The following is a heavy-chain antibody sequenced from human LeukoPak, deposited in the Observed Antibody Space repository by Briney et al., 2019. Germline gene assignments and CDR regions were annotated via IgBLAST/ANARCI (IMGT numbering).Heavy chain of an antibody. J-gene: IGHJ6*03. Sequence: PSETLSLTCTVSGGSISSSSYYWGWIRQPPGKGLEWIGSIYYSGSTYYNPSLKSRVTISVDTSKNQFSLKLSSVTAADTAVYYCAKSIGAAITPYYYYYMDVWGKGTTVTVS. CDR3: AKSIGAAITPYYYYYMDV. V-gene: IGHV4-39*07. CDR1: GGSISSSSYY. CDR2: IYYSGST. D-gene: IGHD2-2*02.